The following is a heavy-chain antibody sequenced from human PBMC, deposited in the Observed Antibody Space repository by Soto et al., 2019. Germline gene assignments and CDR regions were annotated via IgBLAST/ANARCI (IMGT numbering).Heavy chain of an antibody. J-gene: IGHJ4*02. CDR3: AQGGVYGSGIIY. V-gene: IGHV3-23*01. CDR2: ISGSGGST. CDR1: GFTFISYA. Sequence: GGSLRLSCAASGFTFISYAMSWVRQAPGKGLEWVSAISGSGGSTYYADSVKGRFTISRDNSKNTLYLQMNSLRAEDTAVYYCAQGGVYGSGIIYWGQGTLVTVSS. D-gene: IGHD3-10*01.